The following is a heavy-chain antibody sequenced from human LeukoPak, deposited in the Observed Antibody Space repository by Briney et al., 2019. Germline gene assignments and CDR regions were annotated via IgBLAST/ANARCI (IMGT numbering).Heavy chain of an antibody. Sequence: SETLSLTCTVSGGSISSSSYYWGWIRQPPGKGLEWIGEINHSGSTNYNPSLKSRVTISVDTSKNQFSLKLSSVTAADTAVYYCARHRRSAAAGKVHWFDPWGQGTLVTVSS. D-gene: IGHD6-13*01. CDR1: GGSISSSSYY. V-gene: IGHV4-39*01. CDR3: ARHRRSAAAGKVHWFDP. J-gene: IGHJ5*02. CDR2: INHSGST.